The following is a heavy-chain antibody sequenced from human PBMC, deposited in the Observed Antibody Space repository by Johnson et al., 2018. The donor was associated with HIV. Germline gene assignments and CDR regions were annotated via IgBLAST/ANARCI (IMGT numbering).Heavy chain of an antibody. CDR1: GFAFSSYA. V-gene: IGHV3-23*01. D-gene: IGHD3-22*01. CDR2: ISGSGGST. Sequence: VQLLESGGGLVQPGGSLRLSCAASGFAFSSYAMSWVRQAPGKGLEWVSAISGSGGSTYYADSVKGRFTISRDNSKNTLYLQMNSLRAEDTAVYYCAKDPSYYYDSSGYTQENDAFDIWGQGTMVTVSS. CDR3: AKDPSYYYDSSGYTQENDAFDI. J-gene: IGHJ3*02.